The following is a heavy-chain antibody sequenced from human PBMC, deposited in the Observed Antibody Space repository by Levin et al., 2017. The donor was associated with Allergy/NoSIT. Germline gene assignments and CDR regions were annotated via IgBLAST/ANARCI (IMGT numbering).Heavy chain of an antibody. CDR3: ARGVSGVVPY. V-gene: IGHV4-39*01. Sequence: SETLSLTCTVSGGSISSSSYYWGWIRQPPGKGLEWIGSIYYSGSTYCNPSLKSRVTISVDTSKNQFSLKLSSVTAADTAVYYCARGVSGVVPYWGQGTLVTVSS. CDR1: GGSISSSSYY. J-gene: IGHJ4*02. CDR2: IYYSGST. D-gene: IGHD6-19*01.